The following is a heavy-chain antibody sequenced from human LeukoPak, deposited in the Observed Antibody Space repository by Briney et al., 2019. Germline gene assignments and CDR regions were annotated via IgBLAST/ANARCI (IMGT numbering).Heavy chain of an antibody. J-gene: IGHJ3*02. V-gene: IGHV4-31*03. CDR2: IYYSGST. Sequence: SSETLSLTCTVSGGSISSGGYYWSWIRQHPGKGLEWIGYIYYSGSTYYNPSLKSRVTISVDTSKNQFSLKLSPVTAADTAVYYCARVPSHIAVPAFDIWGQGTMVTVSS. CDR1: GGSISSGGYY. D-gene: IGHD6-19*01. CDR3: ARVPSHIAVPAFDI.